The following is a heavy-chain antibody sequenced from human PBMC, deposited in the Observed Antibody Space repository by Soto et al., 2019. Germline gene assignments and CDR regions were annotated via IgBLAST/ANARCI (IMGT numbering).Heavy chain of an antibody. Sequence: QEQLVESGGGVVQPGRSLRLSCTASGFTFTSHAMHWVRQAPGKGLEWVAGIPYDGINKYHSDSVKGRFTISRDNSKNTLYLQMNSLRSEDTAVYFCAKDPTLLGRYYYALDVWGQGTTVTVSS. V-gene: IGHV3-30*18. CDR2: IPYDGINK. CDR1: GFTFTSHA. CDR3: AKDPTLLGRYYYALDV. J-gene: IGHJ6*02.